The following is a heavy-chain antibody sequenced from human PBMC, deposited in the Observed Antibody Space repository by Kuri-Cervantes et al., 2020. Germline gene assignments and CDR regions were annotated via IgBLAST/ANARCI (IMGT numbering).Heavy chain of an antibody. V-gene: IGHV4-38-2*02. CDR2: IYHSGST. D-gene: IGHD1-26*01. CDR1: GYSISSGYY. J-gene: IGHJ5*02. Sequence: GSLRLSCTVSGYSISSGYYWGWIRQPPGKGLEWIGSIYHSGSTYYNPSLKSRVTISVDTSKNQFSLKLSSVTAADTAVYYCARVEWELRPGWFDPWGQGTLVTVSS. CDR3: ARVEWELRPGWFDP.